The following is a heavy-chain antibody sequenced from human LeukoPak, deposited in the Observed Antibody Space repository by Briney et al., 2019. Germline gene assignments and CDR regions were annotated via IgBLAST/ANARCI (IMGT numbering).Heavy chain of an antibody. J-gene: IGHJ1*01. CDR3: ARELDTFSGSGSYYNGDPLFQH. V-gene: IGHV1-2*02. Sequence: ASVKVSCKASGYTFTGFCIHWVRQAPGQGLEWMGWLNPNSGGTNYAQNFQGRVTMTRDTSISTGYMELSRLRSDDTAVYYCARELDTFSGSGSYYNGDPLFQHWGQGTLVTVSS. CDR1: GYTFTGFC. CDR2: LNPNSGGT. D-gene: IGHD3-10*01.